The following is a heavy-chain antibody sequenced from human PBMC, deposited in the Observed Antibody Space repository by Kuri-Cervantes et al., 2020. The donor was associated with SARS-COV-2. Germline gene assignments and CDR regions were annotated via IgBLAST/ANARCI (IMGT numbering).Heavy chain of an antibody. CDR1: GFLFSASA. J-gene: IGHJ4*02. CDR2: IYPGDSDT. V-gene: IGHV5-51*01. CDR3: ARRLTGDGLHDY. Sequence: GESLKISCEVSGFLFSASAIHWVRQGSGKGLEWMGTIYPGDSDTRYSPSFQGQVTISADKSISTAYLKWSSLKASDTAMYYCARRLTGDGLHDYWGQGTLVTVSS. D-gene: IGHD7-27*01.